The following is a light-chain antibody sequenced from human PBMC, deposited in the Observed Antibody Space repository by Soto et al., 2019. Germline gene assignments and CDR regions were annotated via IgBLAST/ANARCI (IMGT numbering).Light chain of an antibody. CDR3: QHYNIYPLP. CDR2: AAS. Sequence: DVQMTPSPSSLSASVGDRVTITCRASQDINSYLAWYQQKPGNAPKSLIYAASSLQTGVPSRFSGSESGTDFTLTISNLQPEDSATYCCQHYNIYPLPFGGGTTVAIK. V-gene: IGKV1D-16*01. CDR1: QDINSY. J-gene: IGKJ4*01.